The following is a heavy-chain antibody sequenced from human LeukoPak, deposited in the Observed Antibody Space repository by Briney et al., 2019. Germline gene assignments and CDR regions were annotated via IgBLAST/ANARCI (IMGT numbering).Heavy chain of an antibody. J-gene: IGHJ4*02. Sequence: GGSLRLSCAASGFTFSTFGMNWVRQAPGKGLEWVSSISGSSSSIYYADSVKGRFTISRDNAKNSLYLQMNSLRAEDTAVYYCARGGYSYDYWGQGTLVTVSS. D-gene: IGHD5-18*01. CDR1: GFTFSTFG. CDR3: ARGGYSYDY. V-gene: IGHV3-21*06. CDR2: ISGSSSSI.